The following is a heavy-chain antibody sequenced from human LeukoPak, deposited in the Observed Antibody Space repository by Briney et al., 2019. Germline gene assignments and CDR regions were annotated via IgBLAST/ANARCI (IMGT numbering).Heavy chain of an antibody. CDR1: GYSISSGGYY. CDR2: IYYSGST. CDR3: ARDNTPYYMDV. J-gene: IGHJ6*03. V-gene: IGHV4-31*03. Sequence: PSETLSLTCTVSGYSISSGGYYWSWLRQHPGKGLEWIGYIYYSGSTYYNPSLKSRVTISVDTSKNQFSLKLSSVTAADTAVYYCARDNTPYYMDVWGKGTTVTVSS.